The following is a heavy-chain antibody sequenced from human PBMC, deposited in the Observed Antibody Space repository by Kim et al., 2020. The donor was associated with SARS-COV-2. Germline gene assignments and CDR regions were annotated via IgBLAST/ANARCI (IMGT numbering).Heavy chain of an antibody. J-gene: IGHJ4*02. V-gene: IGHV3-21*01. CDR2: ISSSSSYI. CDR3: ARGNYDFWSGYYSEFDY. Sequence: GGSLRLSCAASGFTFSSYSMNWVRQAPGKGLEWVSSISSSSSYIYYADSVKGRFTISRDNAKNSLYLQMNSLRAEDTAVYYCARGNYDFWSGYYSEFDYWGQGTLVTVSS. CDR1: GFTFSSYS. D-gene: IGHD3-3*01.